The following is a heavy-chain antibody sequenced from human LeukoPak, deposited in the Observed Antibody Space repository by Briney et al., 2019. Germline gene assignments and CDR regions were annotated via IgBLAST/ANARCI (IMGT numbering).Heavy chain of an antibody. CDR1: GDSVSRSSYY. CDR2: IYYIGST. CDR3: VRYYDSTGSFDY. Sequence: PSETLSLTCTVSGDSVSRSSYYWTWIRQPPGKGLEWIGYIYYIGSTNYNPSLEGRLTMSVDTSKNQFSLRLSSVIAADTAVYYCVRYYDSTGSFDYWGQGTLVTVSS. V-gene: IGHV4-61*01. J-gene: IGHJ4*02. D-gene: IGHD3-22*01.